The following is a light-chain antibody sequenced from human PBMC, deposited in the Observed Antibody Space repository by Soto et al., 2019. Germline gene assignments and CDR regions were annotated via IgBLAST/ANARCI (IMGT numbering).Light chain of an antibody. CDR1: QSLVHSDGNTY. Sequence: DVVMTQSPLSLTVTLGQPASISCRSSQSLVHSDGNTYLNWFQQRPGQSPRRLIYKVSNRDSGVPDRFSGSGSVTNFTLKISRVEAEDVGVYYCMQGTHWPPYTCGQGTKLEIK. V-gene: IGKV2-30*02. J-gene: IGKJ2*01. CDR2: KVS. CDR3: MQGTHWPPYT.